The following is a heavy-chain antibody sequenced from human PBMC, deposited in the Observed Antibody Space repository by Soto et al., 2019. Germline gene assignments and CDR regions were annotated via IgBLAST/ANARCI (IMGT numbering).Heavy chain of an antibody. Sequence: ASVKASCKASGYTLTSYYMHWVRQAPGQGLEWMGIINPSGGSTSYAQKFQGRVTMTRDTSTSTVDMELSSLRSEDTAVYYCARDRGVTTRDYYYYYGMDVWGQGTTVTVSS. CDR1: GYTLTSYY. J-gene: IGHJ6*02. CDR2: INPSGGST. CDR3: ARDRGVTTRDYYYYYGMDV. D-gene: IGHD4-17*01. V-gene: IGHV1-46*01.